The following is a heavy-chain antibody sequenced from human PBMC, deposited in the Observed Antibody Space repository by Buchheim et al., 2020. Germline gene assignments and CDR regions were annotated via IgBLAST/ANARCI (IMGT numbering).Heavy chain of an antibody. CDR1: GGSISSGGYS. V-gene: IGHV4-30-4*07. J-gene: IGHJ6*02. Sequence: QVQLQESGPGLVKPSQTLSLTCAVSGGSISSGGYSWSWIRQPPGKGLEWIGYIYYSGGTYYNPSLKSRVTISVDTSKNQFSLKLSSVTAADTAVYYCAREESPYSGMDVWGQGTT. CDR2: IYYSGGT. D-gene: IGHD2-21*01. CDR3: AREESPYSGMDV.